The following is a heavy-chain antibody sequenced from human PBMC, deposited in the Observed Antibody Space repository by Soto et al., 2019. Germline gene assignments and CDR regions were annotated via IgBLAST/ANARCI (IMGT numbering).Heavy chain of an antibody. CDR3: ASVRLIAARVDAFDI. J-gene: IGHJ3*02. D-gene: IGHD6-6*01. CDR1: GFTFSSYS. V-gene: IGHV3-21*01. CDR2: ISSSSSYI. Sequence: GGSLRLSCAASGFTFSSYSMNWVRQAPGKGLEWVSSISSSSSYIYYADSVKGRFTISRDNAKNSLYLQMNSLRAEDTAVYYCASVRLIAARVDAFDIWGQGTMVTVSS.